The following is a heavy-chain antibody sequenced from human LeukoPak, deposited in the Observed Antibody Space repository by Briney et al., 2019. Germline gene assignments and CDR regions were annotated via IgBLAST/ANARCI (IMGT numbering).Heavy chain of an antibody. CDR1: GYTFTGYY. Sequence: ASVKVSCKASGYTFTGYYMHWVRQAPGQGLEWMGRINPNSGGTNYAQKFQGRVTMTRDTSISTAYMELSRLRSDDTAVYYCARDRGVKDHYYYMDVWGKGTTVTVSS. V-gene: IGHV1-2*06. CDR2: INPNSGGT. D-gene: IGHD2-21*01. CDR3: ARDRGVKDHYYYMDV. J-gene: IGHJ6*03.